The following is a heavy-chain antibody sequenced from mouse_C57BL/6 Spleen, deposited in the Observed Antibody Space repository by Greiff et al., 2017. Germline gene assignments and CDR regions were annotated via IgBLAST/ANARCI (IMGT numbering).Heavy chain of an antibody. V-gene: IGHV1-55*01. CDR1: GYTFTSYW. Sequence: VQLQQPGAELVKPGASVKMSCKASGYTFTSYWITWVKQRPGQGLEWIGDIYPGSGSTNYNEKFKSKATLTVDTSSSTAYMQRSSLTSEDSAVYYCARSYGSSSYYFDYWGQGTTLTVSS. CDR2: IYPGSGST. D-gene: IGHD1-1*01. J-gene: IGHJ2*01. CDR3: ARSYGSSSYYFDY.